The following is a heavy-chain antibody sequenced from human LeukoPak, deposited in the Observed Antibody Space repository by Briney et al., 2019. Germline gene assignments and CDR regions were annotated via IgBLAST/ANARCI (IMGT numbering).Heavy chain of an antibody. D-gene: IGHD3-10*01. CDR1: GGTFSSYA. CDR3: ARVGSGTHPTLGEY. J-gene: IGHJ4*02. Sequence: SVKVSCKASGGTFSSYAISWVRQAPGQGLEWMGRIIPILGIANYAQKFQGRVTITADKSTSTAYMELSSLRSEDTAVYYCARVGSGTHPTLGEYWGQGTLVTVSS. CDR2: IIPILGIA. V-gene: IGHV1-69*04.